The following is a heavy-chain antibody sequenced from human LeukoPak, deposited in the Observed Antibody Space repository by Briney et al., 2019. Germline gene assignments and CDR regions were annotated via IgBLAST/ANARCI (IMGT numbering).Heavy chain of an antibody. CDR1: GYTFTDYG. CDR2: ISGYNGDT. Sequence: ASVKVSCKTSGYTFTDYGITWVRQAPGQGLEWMGWISGYNGDTNYARKFQGRVTMTTDTSTNTAYMQPRSLRSEDTAVYYCATDGVSVGNGSGSYSIHYYYYYGMDVWGQGTTVTVSS. J-gene: IGHJ6*02. CDR3: ATDGVSVGNGSGSYSIHYYYYYGMDV. D-gene: IGHD3-10*01. V-gene: IGHV1-18*01.